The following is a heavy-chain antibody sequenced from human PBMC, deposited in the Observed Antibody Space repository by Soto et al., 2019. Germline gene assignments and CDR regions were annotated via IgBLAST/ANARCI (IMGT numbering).Heavy chain of an antibody. Sequence: RLSCAATGFTVSSNYMSWVRQAPGKGLEWVSVIYSGGSTYYADSVKGRFTISRDNSKNTLYLQMNSLKTEDTAVYYCTSSPSMTTNDYWGQGTLVTV. V-gene: IGHV3-53*01. CDR1: GFTVSSNY. CDR2: IYSGGST. CDR3: TSSPSMTTNDY. J-gene: IGHJ4*02. D-gene: IGHD4-17*01.